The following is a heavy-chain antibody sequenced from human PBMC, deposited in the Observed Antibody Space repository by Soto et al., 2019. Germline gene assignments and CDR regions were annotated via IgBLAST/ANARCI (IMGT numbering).Heavy chain of an antibody. CDR3: ARGVHYDSSGYYYFY. D-gene: IGHD3-22*01. CDR2: ITPVFGSA. V-gene: IGHV1-69*13. Sequence: SVKVSCKASGGTFSNYAIDWVGQAPGQGLEWMGGITPVFGSANYAQKFQGRITVTADESTRTAYMELRSLRSEDTAVYYCARGVHYDSSGYYYFYWGQGTLVTVSS. CDR1: GGTFSNYA. J-gene: IGHJ4*02.